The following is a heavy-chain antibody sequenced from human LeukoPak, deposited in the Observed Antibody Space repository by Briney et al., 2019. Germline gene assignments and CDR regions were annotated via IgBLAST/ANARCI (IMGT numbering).Heavy chain of an antibody. Sequence: GGSLRLSCAASGFTFSSYAMYWVRQAPGKGLEYVSGISTSGGSTSYANSVKGRFTISRDNPKNTLYLQMGSLRAEDTAVYYCARVNSSKLDYWGQGTLVTVSS. CDR3: ARVNSSKLDY. D-gene: IGHD6-13*01. V-gene: IGHV3-64*01. CDR2: ISTSGGST. J-gene: IGHJ4*02. CDR1: GFTFSSYA.